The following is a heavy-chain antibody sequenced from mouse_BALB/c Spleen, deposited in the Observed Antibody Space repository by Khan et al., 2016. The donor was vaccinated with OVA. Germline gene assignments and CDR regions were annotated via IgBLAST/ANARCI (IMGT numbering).Heavy chain of an antibody. V-gene: IGHV1S137*01. D-gene: IGHD1-1*02. CDR3: GRGGKFAY. CDR1: GYTFTDYA. CDR2: ISTNYGAA. J-gene: IGHJ3*01. Sequence: QVQLQQSGAELVRPGVSVKISCRASGYTFTDYAMHWVKQRHAKSLEWIGVISTNYGAADYNQKFQGKASMTVDRSSSTVYMELARLTSEDSAIYYYGRGGKFAYWGQGTLVTVSA.